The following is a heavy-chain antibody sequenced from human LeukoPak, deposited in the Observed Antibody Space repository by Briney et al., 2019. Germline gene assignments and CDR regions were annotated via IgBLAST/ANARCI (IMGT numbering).Heavy chain of an antibody. CDR1: GFTFSSYA. Sequence: GGSLRLSCAASGFTFSSYAMSWVRQAPGMGLEWVSAISGSGGSTYYADSVKGRFTISRDNSKNTLYLQMNSLRAEDTAVYYCAKSPYIVVINFDYWGQGTLVTVSS. D-gene: IGHD3-22*01. V-gene: IGHV3-23*01. CDR3: AKSPYIVVINFDY. J-gene: IGHJ4*02. CDR2: ISGSGGST.